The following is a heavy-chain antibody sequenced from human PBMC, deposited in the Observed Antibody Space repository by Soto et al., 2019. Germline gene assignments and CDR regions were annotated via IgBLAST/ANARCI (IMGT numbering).Heavy chain of an antibody. CDR3: ARERTDATGVFGMDV. CDR2: IYDSRST. Sequence: QVQLQESGPGLVKPSQTLSLTCTVSGGSTSSGDYYWTWIRQHPGKGLEWIGYIYDSRSTYYNPSLKSRLTISVDTSKNQFSLKLSSVSAADTAVYYCARERTDATGVFGMDVWGQGTTVTVSS. CDR1: GGSTSSGDYY. V-gene: IGHV4-31*03. J-gene: IGHJ6*02. D-gene: IGHD2-15*01.